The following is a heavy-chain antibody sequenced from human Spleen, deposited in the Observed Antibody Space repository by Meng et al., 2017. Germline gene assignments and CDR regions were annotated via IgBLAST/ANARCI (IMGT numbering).Heavy chain of an antibody. J-gene: IGHJ5*02. CDR2: ISYSGST. Sequence: QVQLQESGPGLVKPSETLSLTCTVSGGSISSYYWSWLRQPPGKGLEWIGYISYSGSTNYNPSLKSRVTISVDTSKNQFSLKLTSVTAADTAVYYCARQPTVTTIRDWFDPWGQGTLVTVSS. D-gene: IGHD4-17*01. CDR1: GGSISSYY. CDR3: ARQPTVTTIRDWFDP. V-gene: IGHV4-59*01.